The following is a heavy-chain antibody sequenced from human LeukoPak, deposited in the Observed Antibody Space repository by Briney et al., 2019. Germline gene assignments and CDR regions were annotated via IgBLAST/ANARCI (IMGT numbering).Heavy chain of an antibody. V-gene: IGHV1-69*05. D-gene: IGHD4-17*01. CDR2: IIPIFGTV. Sequence: SVKVSCKASGGTFSSYAISWVRQAPGQGLEWMGGIIPIFGTVNYAQKFQGRVTITTDGSTSTAYMELSSLRSEDTAMYYCARAGDYGDYGFDYWGQGTLVTVSS. CDR3: ARAGDYGDYGFDY. CDR1: GGTFSSYA. J-gene: IGHJ4*02.